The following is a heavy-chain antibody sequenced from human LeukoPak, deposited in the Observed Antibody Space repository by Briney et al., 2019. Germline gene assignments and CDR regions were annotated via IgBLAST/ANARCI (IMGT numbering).Heavy chain of an antibody. CDR2: ISNTGNIT. CDR1: GFTFSSYV. V-gene: IGHV3-64*01. Sequence: GGSLRLSCAASGFTFSSYVMHWVRQAPGKGLEYVSAISNTGNITWHANSVKGRFTISRENSRNTVFLQMGNLRDEDMAVYFCARSLPVGVHGYFDLWGRGTLVTVSS. D-gene: IGHD4/OR15-4a*01. CDR3: ARSLPVGVHGYFDL. J-gene: IGHJ2*01.